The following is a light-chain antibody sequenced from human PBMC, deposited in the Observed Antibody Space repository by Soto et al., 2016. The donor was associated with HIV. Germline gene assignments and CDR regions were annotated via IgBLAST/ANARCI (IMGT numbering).Light chain of an antibody. V-gene: IGKV1-NL1*01. CDR1: QGISNS. CDR2: AAS. Sequence: DIQMTQSPSSLSASVGDRVTITCRASQGISNSLAWYQQKPGKAPKLLLYAASRLESGVPSRFSGSGSGTDYTLTISSLQPEDFATYYCQQYYSTPPWTFAQRDQGGNQT. CDR3: QQYYSTPPWT. J-gene: IGKJ1*01.